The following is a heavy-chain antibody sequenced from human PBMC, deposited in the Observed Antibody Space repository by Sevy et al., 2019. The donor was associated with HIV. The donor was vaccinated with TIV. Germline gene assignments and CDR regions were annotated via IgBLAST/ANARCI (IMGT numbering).Heavy chain of an antibody. CDR1: GGSVSSGSYY. J-gene: IGHJ4*02. CDR2: IYYSGST. Sequence: SETLSLTCTVSGGSVSSGSYYWSWIRQPPGKGLEWIGYIYYSGSTNYNPSLKSRVTISVDTSKNQFSLKLSSVTAADTAVYYCVRVAYYDFWSGYYFDYWGQGTLVTVSS. CDR3: VRVAYYDFWSGYYFDY. D-gene: IGHD3-3*01. V-gene: IGHV4-61*01.